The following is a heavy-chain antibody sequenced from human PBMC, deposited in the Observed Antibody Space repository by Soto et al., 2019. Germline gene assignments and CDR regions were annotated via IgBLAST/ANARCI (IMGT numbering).Heavy chain of an antibody. CDR1: GYIFTNYD. D-gene: IGHD3-10*01. Sequence: VQLVQSETEVKKPGASVKVSCKASGYIFTNYDITWVRQAPGQGLEWMGWVSGYNGNTKYAQKFQDRVTMTTDTSTSTAYMELRSLRSADTAVYYCARFGSAPYYYYGVDVWGQGTTVFVSS. CDR2: VSGYNGNT. J-gene: IGHJ6*02. V-gene: IGHV1-18*01. CDR3: ARFGSAPYYYYGVDV.